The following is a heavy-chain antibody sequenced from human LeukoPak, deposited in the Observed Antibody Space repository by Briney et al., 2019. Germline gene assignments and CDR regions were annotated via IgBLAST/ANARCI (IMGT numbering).Heavy chain of an antibody. CDR1: GFTFSHYA. J-gene: IGHJ4*02. Sequence: GGSLRLSCAASGFTFSHYAMHWVRQAPGKGLEWVAVISYDGSNKYYADSVKGRFTISRDNSKNTLYLQMNSLRAEDTAVYYCARELPFGGYFDYWGQGTLVTVSS. CDR3: ARELPFGGYFDY. V-gene: IGHV3-30-3*01. CDR2: ISYDGSNK. D-gene: IGHD3-10*01.